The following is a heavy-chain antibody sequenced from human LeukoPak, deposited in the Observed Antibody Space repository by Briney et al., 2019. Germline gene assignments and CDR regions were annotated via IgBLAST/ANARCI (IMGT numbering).Heavy chain of an antibody. CDR3: ARGRIAAVAGTGY. CDR1: GGSFSGYY. V-gene: IGHV4-34*01. J-gene: IGHJ4*02. CDR2: IHHSGST. Sequence: SETLSLTCAVYGGSFSGYYWSWIRQPPGKGLEGIGEIHHSGSTNYNPPLESRVTISVDTSKNQFSLKLSSVTAADTAVYYCARGRIAAVAGTGYWGQGTLVTVSA. D-gene: IGHD6-19*01.